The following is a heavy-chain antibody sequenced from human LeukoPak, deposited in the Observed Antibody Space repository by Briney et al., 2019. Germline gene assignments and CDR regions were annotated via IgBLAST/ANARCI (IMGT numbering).Heavy chain of an antibody. J-gene: IGHJ6*03. CDR2: IYYSGST. V-gene: IGHV4-31*03. D-gene: IGHD1-26*01. CDR3: ARAHSSGSYYYYYMDV. CDR1: GGSISSGGYY. Sequence: TLSPTCTVSGGSISSGGYYWSWIRQHPGKGLEWIGYIYYSGSTYYNPSLKSRVTISVDTSKNQFSLKLSSVTAADTAVYYCARAHSSGSYYYYYMDVWGKGTTVTVSS.